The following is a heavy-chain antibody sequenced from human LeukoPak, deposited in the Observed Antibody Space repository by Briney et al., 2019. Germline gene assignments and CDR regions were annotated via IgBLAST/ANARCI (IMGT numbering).Heavy chain of an antibody. CDR1: GFTFGSYA. J-gene: IGHJ4*02. CDR3: GITTTGYSSGQKPAWPVDY. D-gene: IGHD6-19*01. V-gene: IGHV3-23*01. Sequence: GGSLRLSCEASGFTFGSYAMYWVRQAPGKGLEWVAGIFGSGGSAHYADSVKGRFTISRDNSKNTVYLQINSLRAEDTAVYYCGITTTGYSSGQKPAWPVDYWGQGTLVTVSS. CDR2: IFGSGGSA.